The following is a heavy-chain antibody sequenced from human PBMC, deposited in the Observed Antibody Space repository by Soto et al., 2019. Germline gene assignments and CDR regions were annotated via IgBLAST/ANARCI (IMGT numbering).Heavy chain of an antibody. J-gene: IGHJ4*02. Sequence: QITLKESGPTLVKPTQTLTLTCTFSGFSLSTSGVGVGCIRQPPGKALEWLALIYWDDDKRYSPSLKSRLTITKDNSKNQVVLTMTNMDPVDTATYYCAHTGIHLWPGYYFDYWGQGTLVTVSS. CDR1: GFSLSTSGVG. V-gene: IGHV2-5*02. D-gene: IGHD5-18*01. CDR3: AHTGIHLWPGYYFDY. CDR2: IYWDDDK.